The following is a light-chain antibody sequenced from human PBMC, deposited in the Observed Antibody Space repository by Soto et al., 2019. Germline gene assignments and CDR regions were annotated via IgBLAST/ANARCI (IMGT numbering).Light chain of an antibody. J-gene: IGKJ1*01. V-gene: IGKV3-20*01. CDR3: QQYGRSGT. Sequence: EMIFAQAHSILFLCPRTREHLSCRARQRVSNNYLAWYQQTPGQAPRLLIYGASNRATGIPDRFSGSGSGTAFPLPISTLEPEDFAVHYCQQYGRSGTFGQGTKVDIK. CDR2: GAS. CDR1: QRVSNNY.